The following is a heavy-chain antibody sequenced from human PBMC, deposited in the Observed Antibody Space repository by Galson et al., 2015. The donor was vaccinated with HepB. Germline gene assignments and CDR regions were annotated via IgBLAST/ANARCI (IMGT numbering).Heavy chain of an antibody. CDR3: ASIAAAALGGDY. D-gene: IGHD6-13*01. Sequence: SLRLSCAASGFTFSSYSMNWVRQAPGKGLEWVSSISSSSSYIYYADSVKGRFTISRDNAKNSLYLQMNSLRAEDTAVYYCASIAAAALGGDYWGQGTLVTVSS. V-gene: IGHV3-21*01. J-gene: IGHJ4*02. CDR1: GFTFSSYS. CDR2: ISSSSSYI.